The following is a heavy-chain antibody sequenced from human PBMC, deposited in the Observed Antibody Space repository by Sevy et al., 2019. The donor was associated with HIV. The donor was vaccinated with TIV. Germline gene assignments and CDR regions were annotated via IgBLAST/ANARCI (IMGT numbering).Heavy chain of an antibody. CDR2: IIPIFGTA. Sequence: ASVKVSCKASGGTFSSYAISWVRQAPGQGLEWMGGIIPIFGTANYAQKFQGRVTITADESTSTAYMELSSLRSEDTAGYYWARDGAHQLKVYYYYGMDVWGQGTTVTVSS. J-gene: IGHJ6*02. CDR3: ARDGAHQLKVYYYYGMDV. V-gene: IGHV1-69*13. CDR1: GGTFSSYA.